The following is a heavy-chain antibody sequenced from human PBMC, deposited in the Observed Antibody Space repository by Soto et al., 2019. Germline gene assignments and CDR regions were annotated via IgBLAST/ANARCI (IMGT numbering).Heavy chain of an antibody. D-gene: IGHD3-16*01. Sequence: GGSLRLSCAASGFTFSSYAMSWVRQAPGKGLEWVSGISGSGGRTYYADSVKGRFTISRDNSDNTLYLQVHSLRAEDTAVYYCAKDRRAGGNSAFYFDFWGQGAQVTVSS. CDR2: ISGSGGRT. CDR3: AKDRRAGGNSAFYFDF. V-gene: IGHV3-23*01. CDR1: GFTFSSYA. J-gene: IGHJ5*01.